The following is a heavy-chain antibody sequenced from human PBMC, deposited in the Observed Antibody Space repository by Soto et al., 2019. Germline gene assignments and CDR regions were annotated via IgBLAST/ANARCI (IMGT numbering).Heavy chain of an antibody. CDR3: ARVGMSGYVGHNAFDI. Sequence: SGGSLRLSCAASGFTFSSYSMSWVRQAPGQGLEWMGWINPNSGGTNYAQKFQGRVTMTRDTSISTAYMELSRLRSDDTAVYYCARVGMSGYVGHNAFDIWGQGTMVTVSS. D-gene: IGHD5-12*01. CDR2: INPNSGGT. V-gene: IGHV1-2*02. CDR1: GFTFSSYS. J-gene: IGHJ3*02.